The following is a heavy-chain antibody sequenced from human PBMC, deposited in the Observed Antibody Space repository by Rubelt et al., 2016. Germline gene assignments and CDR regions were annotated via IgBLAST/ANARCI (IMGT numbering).Heavy chain of an antibody. CDR1: GGSISSSSYY. CDR2: IHYSGST. J-gene: IGHJ4*02. V-gene: IGHV4-39*07. Sequence: QLQLQESGPGLVKPSETLSLTCTVSGGSISSSSYYWGWIRQPPGKGLEWIRSIHYSGSTYYNPSLKSRVAKSGETAKNQFSLKLGSVAAADTAVYYCAGDPRAGTTSFDYWGQGTLVTVSS. D-gene: IGHD1-7*01. CDR3: AGDPRAGTTSFDY.